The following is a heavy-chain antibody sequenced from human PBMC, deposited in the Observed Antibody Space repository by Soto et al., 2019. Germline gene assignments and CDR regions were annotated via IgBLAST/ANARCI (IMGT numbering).Heavy chain of an antibody. V-gene: IGHV1-58*01. CDR3: ATDSRGNYARLGY. CDR2: IVVGSGNT. D-gene: IGHD4-4*01. J-gene: IGHJ4*02. CDR1: GFSFTTLV. Sequence: QMQLVQSGPEVKKPGTSVKVACKASGFSFTTLVVLWVRQARGHPLEWIGWIVVGSGNTNYAQQYQERVTISRDMSTGTDYMELTSLRSEDTAVYYCATDSRGNYARLGYWGQGTLVTVSS.